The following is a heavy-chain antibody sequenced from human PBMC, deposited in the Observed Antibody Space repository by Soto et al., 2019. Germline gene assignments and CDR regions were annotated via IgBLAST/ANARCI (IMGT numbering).Heavy chain of an antibody. Sequence: ASVKGSCKASGYTFTSYYMHWVRQAPGQALEWMGIINPSGGSTSYAQKFQGRVTMTRDTSTSTVSMELSSLRSEDTAVYSCASGPVGGYYDSSGYLTNFDYWGQGTLVTVSS. J-gene: IGHJ4*02. D-gene: IGHD3-22*01. V-gene: IGHV1-46*03. CDR1: GYTFTSYY. CDR2: INPSGGST. CDR3: ASGPVGGYYDSSGYLTNFDY.